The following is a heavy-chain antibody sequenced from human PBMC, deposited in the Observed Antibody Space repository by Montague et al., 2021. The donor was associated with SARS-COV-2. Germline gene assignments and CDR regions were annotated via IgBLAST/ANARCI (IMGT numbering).Heavy chain of an antibody. V-gene: IGHV6-1*01. D-gene: IGHD1-26*01. J-gene: IGHJ4*02. Sequence: CAISGDSVSRNSAARNWIRQSPSRGLEWLGRTYYRSKWYNDYAVFVKSRITINPDTSKNQISLQLNSVTPEDTAVYYCARTSASSDYWGQGTLVTVSS. CDR2: TYYRSKWYN. CDR3: ARTSASSDY. CDR1: GDSVSRNSAA.